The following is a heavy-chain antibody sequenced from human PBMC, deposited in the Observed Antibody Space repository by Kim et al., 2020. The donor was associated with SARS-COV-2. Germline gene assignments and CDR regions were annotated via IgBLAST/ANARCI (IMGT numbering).Heavy chain of an antibody. D-gene: IGHD3-22*01. CDR2: ISSSSITI. CDR3: ARDLSSGYYLNTYYFDY. J-gene: IGHJ4*02. Sequence: GGSLRLSCAASGFTFSSYSMNWVRQAPGKGLEWVSYISSSSITIYYADSVKGRFTISRDNAKNSLYLQMNSLRDEDTAVYYCARDLSSGYYLNTYYFDYWGQGTLVTVSS. CDR1: GFTFSSYS. V-gene: IGHV3-48*02.